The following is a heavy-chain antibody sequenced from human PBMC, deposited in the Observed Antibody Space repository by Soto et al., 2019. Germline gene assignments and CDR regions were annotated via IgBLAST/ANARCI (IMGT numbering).Heavy chain of an antibody. CDR2: IYSGGST. D-gene: IGHD5-12*01. CDR3: ARFFDGSYYYGMDV. CDR1: GFTVSSNY. V-gene: IGHV3-53*01. J-gene: IGHJ6*02. Sequence: EVQLVESGGGLIQPGGSLRLSCAASGFTVSSNYMSWVHQASGKGLEWVSVIYSGGSTYYADSVKGRFTISRDNSKNTLYLQMNSLRAEDTAVYYCARFFDGSYYYGMDVWGQGTTVTVSS.